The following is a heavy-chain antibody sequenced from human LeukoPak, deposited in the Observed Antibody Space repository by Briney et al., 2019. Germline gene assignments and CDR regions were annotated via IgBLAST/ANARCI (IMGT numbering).Heavy chain of an antibody. V-gene: IGHV3-30*18. D-gene: IGHD6-19*01. Sequence: GGSLRLSCAASGFTFSSYGMHWVRQAPGKGLEWVAGTSSDGSSKYYADSVKGRFTISRDNSKNTLYLQMDSLRAEDTAVYYCANCHSSAWCFDYWGQGTLVTVSS. CDR3: ANCHSSAWCFDY. J-gene: IGHJ4*02. CDR1: GFTFSSYG. CDR2: TSSDGSSK.